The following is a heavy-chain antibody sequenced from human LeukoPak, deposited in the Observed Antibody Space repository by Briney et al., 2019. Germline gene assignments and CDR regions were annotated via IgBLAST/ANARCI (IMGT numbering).Heavy chain of an antibody. CDR2: IYYSGST. J-gene: IGHJ5*02. CDR1: GGSISSYY. V-gene: IGHV4-59*01. CDR3: ARDRGYYGSGSPRWFDP. Sequence: SETLSLTCTVSGGSISSYYWSWIRQPPGKGLEWIGYIYYSGSTNYNPSLKSRVTISVDTSKNQFSLKLSSVTAADTAVYYCARDRGYYGSGSPRWFDPWGQGTLVTVSS. D-gene: IGHD3-10*01.